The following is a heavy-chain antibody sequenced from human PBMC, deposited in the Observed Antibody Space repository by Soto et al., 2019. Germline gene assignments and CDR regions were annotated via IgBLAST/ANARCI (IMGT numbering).Heavy chain of an antibody. CDR3: ARVGVDILTGYPWDYYYYYGMDV. J-gene: IGHJ6*02. CDR1: GGTFSSYA. Sequence: QVQLVQSGAEVKKPGSSVKVSCKASGGTFSSYAISWVRQAPGQGLEWMGGIIPIFGTANYAQKFQGRVTINAAQSTSTAYMELSSLRSEDTAVYYCARVGVDILTGYPWDYYYYYGMDVWGQGTTVTVSS. CDR2: IIPIFGTA. V-gene: IGHV1-69*12. D-gene: IGHD3-9*01.